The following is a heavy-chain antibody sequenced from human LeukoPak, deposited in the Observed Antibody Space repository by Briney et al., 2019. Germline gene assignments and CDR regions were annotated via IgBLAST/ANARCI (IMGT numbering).Heavy chain of an antibody. Sequence: PGGSLRLSCAASGFTFSSYWMHWVRQVPGKGLVWVSRINSDGSSTSYADSVKGRFTISRDNAKNTLYVQMNSLRAEDTAVYYCAKGESLCSSTSCHIPIFDYWGQGTLVTVSS. V-gene: IGHV3-74*01. D-gene: IGHD2-2*01. CDR2: INSDGSST. CDR1: GFTFSSYW. CDR3: AKGESLCSSTSCHIPIFDY. J-gene: IGHJ4*02.